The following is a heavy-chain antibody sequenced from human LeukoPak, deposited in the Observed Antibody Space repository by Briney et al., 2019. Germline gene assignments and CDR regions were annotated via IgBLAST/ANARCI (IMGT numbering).Heavy chain of an antibody. D-gene: IGHD1-14*01. CDR3: ARDRNLYTSILTFDY. CDR1: GDSISTYY. V-gene: IGHV4-38-2*02. Sequence: SETLSLTCTVSGDSISTYYWSWIRQPPGQGLEWIGSIYHSGSTYYNPSLKSRVTISVDTSKNQFSLKVNSVTAADTAVYYCARDRNLYTSILTFDYWGQGTLVTVSS. CDR2: IYHSGST. J-gene: IGHJ4*02.